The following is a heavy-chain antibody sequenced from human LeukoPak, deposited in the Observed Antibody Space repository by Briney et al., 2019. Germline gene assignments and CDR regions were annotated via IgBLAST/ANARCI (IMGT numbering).Heavy chain of an antibody. CDR2: ISRDSITT. CDR3: AGDLLDY. V-gene: IGHV3-48*02. CDR1: GFTFSFYN. Sequence: PGGSLRLSCAASGFTFSFYNMNWVRQAPGKGLEWVSYISRDSITTYYADSVKGRFTISRDNAKNSLYLQMNSLRDEDTAVYFCAGDLLDYWGQGTLVTVSS. J-gene: IGHJ4*02.